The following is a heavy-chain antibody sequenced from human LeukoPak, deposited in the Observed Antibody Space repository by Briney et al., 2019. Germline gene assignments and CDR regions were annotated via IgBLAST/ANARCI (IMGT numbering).Heavy chain of an antibody. V-gene: IGHV4-59*08. CDR3: ARLSRDGSFGAFDI. Sequence: SETLSLTCTVSGGSISSYYWSLIRQPPRKGLEWIGYIYYSGSTNYNPSLKSRVTISVDTSKNQFSLKLSSVTAADTAVYYCARLSRDGSFGAFDIWGQGTMVTVSS. CDR2: IYYSGST. D-gene: IGHD2-2*01. CDR1: GGSISSYY. J-gene: IGHJ3*02.